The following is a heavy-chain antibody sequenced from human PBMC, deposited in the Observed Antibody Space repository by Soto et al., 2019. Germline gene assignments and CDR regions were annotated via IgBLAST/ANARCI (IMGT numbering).Heavy chain of an antibody. V-gene: IGHV1-69*02. CDR2: IIPILGIA. Sequence: SVKVSCKASGGTFSSYTISWVRQAPGQGLEWMGRIIPILGIANYAQKFQGRVTITADKSTSTAYMELSSLRSEDTAVYYCARGAREPSYDILTGYRDYWGQGTLVTVSS. J-gene: IGHJ4*02. CDR3: ARGAREPSYDILTGYRDY. D-gene: IGHD3-9*01. CDR1: GGTFSSYT.